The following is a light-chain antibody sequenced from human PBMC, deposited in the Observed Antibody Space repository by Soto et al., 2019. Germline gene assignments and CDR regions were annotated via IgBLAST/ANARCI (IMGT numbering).Light chain of an antibody. CDR2: EVS. V-gene: IGLV2-14*01. CDR1: SSDVGTYNY. CDR3: TSYTRDTALV. Sequence: QSALTQPASVSGSPGQSITISCTGTSSDVGTYNYVSWYQHHTGKAPKLIIYEVSNRPSGVSNRFSGSKSGSTASLTISGLQAEDEADYHCTSYTRDTALVFGTGTKVTVL. J-gene: IGLJ1*01.